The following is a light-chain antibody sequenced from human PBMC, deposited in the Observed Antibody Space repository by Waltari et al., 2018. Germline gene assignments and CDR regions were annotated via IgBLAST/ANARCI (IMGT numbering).Light chain of an antibody. V-gene: IGKV1-5*03. J-gene: IGKJ2*01. CDR3: LQFYTYAYT. CDR1: QEIGVS. Sequence: DIRLTKSPSTLSASIERTVTTTCRASQEIGVSLAWYQQKPGNAPKILISRASHLEEGVPSRFSGSGSGMDFALTITRLQPDDSATYHCLQFYTYAYTFGRGTRLEIK. CDR2: RAS.